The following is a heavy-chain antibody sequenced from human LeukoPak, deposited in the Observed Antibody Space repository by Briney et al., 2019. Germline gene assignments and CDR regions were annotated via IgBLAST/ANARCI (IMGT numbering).Heavy chain of an antibody. V-gene: IGHV3-23*01. CDR2: ISGSGGST. Sequence: PGGSLRLSCAASGFTFSSYGMSWVRQAPGKGLEWVSAISGSGGSTYYADSVKGRFTISRDNSKNTLYLQMNSLRAEDTAVYYCAKAGGSTSSGVYYYYMDVWGKGTTVTVFS. CDR1: GFTFSSYG. D-gene: IGHD3-22*01. CDR3: AKAGGSTSSGVYYYYMDV. J-gene: IGHJ6*03.